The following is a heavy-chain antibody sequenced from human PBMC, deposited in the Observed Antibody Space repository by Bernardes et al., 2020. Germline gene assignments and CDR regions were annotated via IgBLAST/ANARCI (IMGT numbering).Heavy chain of an antibody. D-gene: IGHD6-6*01. Sequence: GGSLRLSCAASGFTFSSYWMSWVRQAPGKGLEWVAVIWYDGSNKYYADSVKGRFTISRDNSKNTLYLQMNSLRAEDTAVYYCARGWGYSSSPGRTSTNSFDYWGQGTLVTVSS. V-gene: IGHV3-33*08. CDR2: IWYDGSNK. J-gene: IGHJ4*02. CDR1: GFTFSSYW. CDR3: ARGWGYSSSPGRTSTNSFDY.